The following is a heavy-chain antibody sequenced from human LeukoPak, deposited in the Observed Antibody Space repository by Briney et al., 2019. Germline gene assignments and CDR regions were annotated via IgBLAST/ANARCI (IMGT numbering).Heavy chain of an antibody. CDR2: ISGGGDRI. CDR3: AKEGSNWDVDS. Sequence: GGSLRLSCAASGFTFSSYAMTWVRQAPGEGLEWVSTISGGGDRIFYGGSVKGRFTISRDRFKNTLYLQMHSLRPEDTAVYYCAKEGSNWDVDSWGQGTLVTVSS. J-gene: IGHJ4*02. D-gene: IGHD1-1*01. V-gene: IGHV3-23*01. CDR1: GFTFSSYA.